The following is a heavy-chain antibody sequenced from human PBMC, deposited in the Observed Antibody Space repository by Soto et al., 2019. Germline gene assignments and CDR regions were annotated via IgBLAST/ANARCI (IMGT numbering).Heavy chain of an antibody. J-gene: IGHJ4*02. Sequence: QITLKESGPTLVKPTQTLTLTCAFSGFSLRTNGVGVGWIRQPPGKALEWLALIYWDGYKHYSPSLESRLTTTEDTSKNEVGLTVTNMDPVDTATYYCAHKGGGDRILDYWGQGTLVTVSS. V-gene: IGHV2-5*02. CDR2: IYWDGYK. D-gene: IGHD3-16*01. CDR3: AHKGGGDRILDY. CDR1: GFSLRTNGVG.